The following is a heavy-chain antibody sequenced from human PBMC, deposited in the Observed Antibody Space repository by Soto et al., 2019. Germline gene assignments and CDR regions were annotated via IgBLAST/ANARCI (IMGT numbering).Heavy chain of an antibody. Sequence: QVQLQESGPGLVKPSGTLSLTCAVSGGSISSSNWWSWVRQPPGKGLEWIGESYRSGTTIYNPSLKSRVTISVDKSKNQFSLKLSSVTAADTAVDYCARVGYGSENWFDPWGQGTLVTVSS. D-gene: IGHD3-10*01. CDR3: ARVGYGSENWFDP. CDR2: SYRSGTT. V-gene: IGHV4-4*02. J-gene: IGHJ5*02. CDR1: GGSISSSNW.